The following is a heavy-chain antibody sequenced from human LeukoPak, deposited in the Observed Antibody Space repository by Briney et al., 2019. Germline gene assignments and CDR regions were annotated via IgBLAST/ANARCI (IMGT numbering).Heavy chain of an antibody. J-gene: IGHJ4*02. CDR1: GGSISGSNYY. V-gene: IGHV4-39*07. CDR2: AYYSGST. D-gene: IGHD2-21*02. CDR3: ARDSNGIWYSARQHFDY. Sequence: PSETLSLTCTVSGGSISGSNYYWAWIRQPPGKTLEWIVSAYYSGSTYYNPPLKGRVTISVDTSKYQFSLKLTSVTAADTAVYFCARDSNGIWYSARQHFDYWGQGTLVTVSS.